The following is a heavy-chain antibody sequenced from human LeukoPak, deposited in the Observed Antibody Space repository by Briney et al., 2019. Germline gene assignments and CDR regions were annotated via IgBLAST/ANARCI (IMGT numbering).Heavy chain of an antibody. Sequence: GGSLRLSCAASGLTFSTYAMNWVRQAPGKGLEWVSGISGSGGSTYYGDSVKSRFTISRDSSKNTLYLQMNSLRAEDTAVYYCARAPFPTTDAFDYWGQGTLVTVSS. CDR1: GLTFSTYA. CDR3: ARAPFPTTDAFDY. CDR2: ISGSGGST. V-gene: IGHV3-23*01. D-gene: IGHD4-17*01. J-gene: IGHJ4*02.